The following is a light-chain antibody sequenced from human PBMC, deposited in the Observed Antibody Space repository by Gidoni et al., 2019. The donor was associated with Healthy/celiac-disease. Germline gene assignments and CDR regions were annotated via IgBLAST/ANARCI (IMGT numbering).Light chain of an antibody. CDR2: GAS. V-gene: IGKV3-20*01. J-gene: IGKJ4*01. Sequence: EIVLTQSPGTLSLSPGQSATLSCRASQSISSSQKPGQAPSPLRYGASSRATGIPDRFSGSGSGTDFTLTISRLEPEDFAVYYCQHFGSFGGGTKVE. CDR3: QHFGS. CDR1: QSISSS.